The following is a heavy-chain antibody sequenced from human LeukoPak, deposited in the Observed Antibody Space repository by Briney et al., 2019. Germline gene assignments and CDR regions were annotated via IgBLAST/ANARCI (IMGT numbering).Heavy chain of an antibody. J-gene: IGHJ4*02. D-gene: IGHD7-27*01. CDR2: ISYDGSNK. CDR3: AKDPTDQTGDGDY. V-gene: IGHV3-30*18. Sequence: GGSLRLSCAASGFSFSDYGMHWVRQAPGKGLEWVAVISYDGSNKYYADSVKGRFTISRDNSKNTLYLQMNSLRAEDTAVYYCAKDPTDQTGDGDYWGQGTLVTVSS. CDR1: GFSFSDYG.